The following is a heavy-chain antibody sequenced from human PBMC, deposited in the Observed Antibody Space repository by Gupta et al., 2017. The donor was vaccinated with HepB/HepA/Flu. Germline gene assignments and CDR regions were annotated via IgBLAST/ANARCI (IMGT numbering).Heavy chain of an antibody. D-gene: IGHD2-15*01. V-gene: IGHV4-30-4*01. CDR2: IYYSGST. J-gene: IGHJ6*02. Sequence: QVQLQESGPGLVKPSQTLSLTCTVSGGSISSGDYYWSWIRQPPGKGLEWIGYIYYSGSTYYNPSLKSRVTISVDTSKNQFSLKLSSVTAADTAVYYCARVTLGRPLWPVVAANYYYYGMDVWGQGTTVTVSS. CDR3: ARVTLGRPLWPVVAANYYYYGMDV. CDR1: GGSISSGDYY.